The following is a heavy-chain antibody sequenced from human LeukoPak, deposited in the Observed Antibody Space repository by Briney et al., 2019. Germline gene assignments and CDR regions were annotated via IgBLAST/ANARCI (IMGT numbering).Heavy chain of an antibody. CDR1: GFTFSSYN. Sequence: GGSLRLSCAASGFTFSSYNMNWVRQAPGKGLEWVSYISSSSKIIRYADSMKGRFTISRDNAKNSLFLQMNSLRDEDTAVYYCARPVSYGDFAVDYWGQGTLVTVSS. D-gene: IGHD4-17*01. J-gene: IGHJ4*02. CDR3: ARPVSYGDFAVDY. CDR2: ISSSSKII. V-gene: IGHV3-48*02.